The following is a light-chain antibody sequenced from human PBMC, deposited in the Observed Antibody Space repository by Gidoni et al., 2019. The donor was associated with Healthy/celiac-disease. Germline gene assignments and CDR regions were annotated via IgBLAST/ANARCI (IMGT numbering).Light chain of an antibody. J-gene: IGKJ4*01. CDR2: AAS. CDR1: QGISSY. V-gene: IGKV1-8*01. Sequence: AIRMTQSPSSFSASTGDRGTITCRASQGISSYLAWYQQQPGKAPKLLIYAASTLQSGVPSRFSGSGSGTDFTLTISCLQSEDFATYYCQQYYSYPLTFGGGTKVEIK. CDR3: QQYYSYPLT.